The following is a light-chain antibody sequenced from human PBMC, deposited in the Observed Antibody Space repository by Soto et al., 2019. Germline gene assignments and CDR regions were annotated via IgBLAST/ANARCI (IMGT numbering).Light chain of an antibody. CDR3: QQYSTSPYT. Sequence: DIQMTQSPSTLSASVGDRVTITCRASQSFTNWLAWYQQKPGKAPNLLIYHASNLESGVPSRFSGSESGTEFTLTISSLQPDDFATYYCQQYSTSPYTFGQGTRWISN. J-gene: IGKJ2*01. CDR2: HAS. CDR1: QSFTNW. V-gene: IGKV1-5*01.